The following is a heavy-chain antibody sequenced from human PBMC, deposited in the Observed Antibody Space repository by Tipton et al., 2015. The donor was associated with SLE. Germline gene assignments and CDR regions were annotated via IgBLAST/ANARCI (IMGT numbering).Heavy chain of an antibody. CDR1: GGSISSHY. V-gene: IGHV4-59*08. J-gene: IGHJ4*02. CDR3: ARLYYSRGY. CDR2: IYYSGST. Sequence: GLVKPSETLSLTCTVSGGSISSHYWSWIRQPPGKGLEWIGYIYYSGSTNYNPSLKSRVTISVDTSKNQFSLKLSSVSAADTAVYYCARLYYSRGYWGQGTLVTVSS. D-gene: IGHD4-11*01.